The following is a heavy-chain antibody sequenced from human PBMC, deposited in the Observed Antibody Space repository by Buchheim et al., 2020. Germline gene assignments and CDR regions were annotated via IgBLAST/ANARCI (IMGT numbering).Heavy chain of an antibody. V-gene: IGHV3-23*01. J-gene: IGHJ4*02. CDR1: GFTFSNYA. CDR3: ARDNPKGNY. CDR2: ITTSGGST. Sequence: EVQLLESGGGLVQPGGSLRLSCAVSGFTFSNYAMSWGRQAPGKGLEWVSSITTSGGSTYYADSVKGRFTLSRDNSKNTLYLQMNSLGVEDTAVYYCARDNPKGNYWGQGTL.